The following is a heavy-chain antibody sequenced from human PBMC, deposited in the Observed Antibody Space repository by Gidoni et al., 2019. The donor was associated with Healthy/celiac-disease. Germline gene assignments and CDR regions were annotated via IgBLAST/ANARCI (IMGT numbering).Heavy chain of an antibody. D-gene: IGHD3-22*01. CDR3: ARGYDSSGYDGDY. CDR2: INHSGST. J-gene: IGHJ4*02. CDR1: GGSFSGYY. Sequence: QVQLQQWGAGLLKPSEPLSLTCAVYGGSFSGYYWSWIRQPPGKGLEWIGEINHSGSTNYNPSLKSRVTISVDTSKNQFSLKLSSVTAADTAVYYCARGYDSSGYDGDYWGQGTLVTVSS. V-gene: IGHV4-34*01.